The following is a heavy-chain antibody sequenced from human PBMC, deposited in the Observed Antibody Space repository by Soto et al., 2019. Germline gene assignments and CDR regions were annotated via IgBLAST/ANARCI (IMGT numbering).Heavy chain of an antibody. V-gene: IGHV4-38-2*02. CDR3: ARDRVTMIVVVPLYYGMDV. Sequence: SETLSLTCAVSGYSISSGYYWGWIRQPPGKGLEWIGSIYHSGSTYYNPSLKSRVTISVDTSKNQFSLKLNSVTAADTAVYYCARDRVTMIVVVPLYYGMDVWGQGTTVTV. CDR1: GYSISSGYY. D-gene: IGHD3-22*01. J-gene: IGHJ6*02. CDR2: IYHSGST.